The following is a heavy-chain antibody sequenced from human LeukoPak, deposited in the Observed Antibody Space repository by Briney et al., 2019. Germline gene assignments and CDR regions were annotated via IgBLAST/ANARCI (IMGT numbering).Heavy chain of an antibody. J-gene: IGHJ4*02. CDR3: ARSRGGYCSSTSCSRFDY. V-gene: IGHV4-31*03. Sequence: SETLSLTCTVSGGSISSGGYYWNWIRQHPGKGLEWIGYIYYSGSTYYNPSLKSRVTISVDTSKNQFSLKLSSVTAADTAVYYCARSRGGYCSSTSCSRFDYWGQGTLVTVSS. CDR1: GGSISSGGYY. D-gene: IGHD2-2*01. CDR2: IYYSGST.